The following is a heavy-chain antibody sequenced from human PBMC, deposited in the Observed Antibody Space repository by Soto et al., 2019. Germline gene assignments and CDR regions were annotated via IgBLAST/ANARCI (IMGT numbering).Heavy chain of an antibody. CDR3: ARVERGTATTVVDAFDI. D-gene: IGHD1-1*01. J-gene: IGHJ3*02. CDR1: GGFVTSGSYY. Sequence: QVQLQQWGAGLLKPSETLSLTCAVYGGFVTSGSYYWSWIRQPPGKGLEWIGEMSHSGGAHFNPSLKSRVTISVDTSKNGFTLKMSSVTAADTALYYCARVERGTATTVVDAFDIWGPGTMVTVSS. V-gene: IGHV4-34*01. CDR2: MSHSGGA.